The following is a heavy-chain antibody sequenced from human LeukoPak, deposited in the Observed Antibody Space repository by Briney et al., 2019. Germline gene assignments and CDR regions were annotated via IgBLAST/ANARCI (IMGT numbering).Heavy chain of an antibody. CDR3: ARLSTVTTSFDY. V-gene: IGHV4-4*07. CDR1: GGSISTYY. J-gene: IGHJ4*02. CDR2: FYTSGNS. D-gene: IGHD4-17*01. Sequence: KASETLSLTCTVAGGSISTYYWSWIRQPAGKVREWIGRFYTSGNSYYNPSLKSRVTMSLDTSKNQFSLKLSSVTAADTAVYYCARLSTVTTSFDYWGQGTLVTASS.